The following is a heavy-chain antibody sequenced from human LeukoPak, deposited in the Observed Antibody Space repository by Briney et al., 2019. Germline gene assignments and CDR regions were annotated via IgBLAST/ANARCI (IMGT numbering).Heavy chain of an antibody. J-gene: IGHJ6*03. CDR3: ARSPERSGSKYYYYYMDV. Sequence: SETLSLTCTVSGYSISSGYYWGWIRQPPGKGLEWIGSIYHSGNTYYNPSLKSRVTISVDTSKNQFSLKLSSVTAADTAVYYCARSPERSGSKYYYYYMDVWGKGTTVTVSS. V-gene: IGHV4-38-2*02. D-gene: IGHD3-3*01. CDR1: GYSISSGYY. CDR2: IYHSGNT.